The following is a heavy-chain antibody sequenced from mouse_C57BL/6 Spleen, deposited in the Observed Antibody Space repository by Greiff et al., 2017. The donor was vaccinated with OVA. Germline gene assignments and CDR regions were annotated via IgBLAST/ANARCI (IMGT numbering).Heavy chain of an antibody. V-gene: IGHV1-19*01. CDR3: ARTAYYSNYV. Sequence: DVKLQESGPVLVKPGASVKMSCKASGYTFTDYYMNWVKQSHGKSLEWIGVINPYNGGTSYNQKFKGKATLTVDKSSSTAYMELNSLTSEDSAVYYCARTAYYSNYVWGQGTTLTVSS. CDR1: GYTFTDYY. D-gene: IGHD2-5*01. CDR2: INPYNGGT. J-gene: IGHJ2*01.